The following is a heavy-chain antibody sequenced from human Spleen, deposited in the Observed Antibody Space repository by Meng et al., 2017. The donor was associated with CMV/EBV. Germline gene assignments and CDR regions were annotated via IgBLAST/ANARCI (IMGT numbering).Heavy chain of an antibody. D-gene: IGHD6-19*01. V-gene: IGHV1-3*01. J-gene: IGHJ4*02. Sequence: CKASGYTFTSYAMHWVRQAPGQRLEWMGWINAGNGNTKYSQKFQGRVAITRDTFATTAYMELSSLRSEDTAVYYCARGINTGWDYFDSWGQGTLVTVSS. CDR1: GYTFTSYA. CDR3: ARGINTGWDYFDS. CDR2: INAGNGNT.